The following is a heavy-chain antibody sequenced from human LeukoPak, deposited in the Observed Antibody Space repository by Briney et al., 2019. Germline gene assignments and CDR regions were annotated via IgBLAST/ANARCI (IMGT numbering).Heavy chain of an antibody. CDR2: IKQDGSEK. V-gene: IGHV3-7*01. J-gene: IGHJ4*02. CDR1: GFTFNSYW. CDR3: ARSRAPEYYYDSSGYYY. Sequence: AGGSLRLSCAASGFTFNSYWMSWVRQAPGKGLEWVANIKQDGSEKYYVDSVKGRFTISRDNAKNSLYLQMNSLRAEDTAVYYCARSRAPEYYYDSSGYYYWGQGTLVTVSS. D-gene: IGHD3-22*01.